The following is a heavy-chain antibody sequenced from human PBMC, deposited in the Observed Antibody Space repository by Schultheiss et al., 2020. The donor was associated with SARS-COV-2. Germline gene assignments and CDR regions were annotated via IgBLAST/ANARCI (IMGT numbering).Heavy chain of an antibody. D-gene: IGHD3-16*01. V-gene: IGHV4-59*01. CDR2: MYNTGRN. CDR1: GGSFSSYY. CDR3: ARGLSTFVAPVYGSSYYQYYGMDV. J-gene: IGHJ6*02. Sequence: SETLSLTCAVYGGSFSSYYWSWIRQPPGKGLEWIGNMYNTGRNNYNPSLKSRVTILIDTSNNHFSLMMTAVTAADTAVYFCARGLSTFVAPVYGSSYYQYYGMDVWGQGTTVTVSS.